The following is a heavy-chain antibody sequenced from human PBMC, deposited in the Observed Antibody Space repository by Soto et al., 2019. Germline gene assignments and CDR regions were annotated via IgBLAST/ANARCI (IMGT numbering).Heavy chain of an antibody. CDR2: VSSIGGIT. J-gene: IGHJ4*02. D-gene: IGHD6-19*01. CDR1: GFTFSSYA. Sequence: GGSLRLSCATSGFTFSSYAMGWVRQAPGEGLEWVSAVSSIGGITYYTDSVKGRFTISRDNSKNTVYLQMNSLRAEDTAVYYCAKGGRQWLVTSDFNYWGQGALVTVSS. V-gene: IGHV3-23*01. CDR3: AKGGRQWLVTSDFNY.